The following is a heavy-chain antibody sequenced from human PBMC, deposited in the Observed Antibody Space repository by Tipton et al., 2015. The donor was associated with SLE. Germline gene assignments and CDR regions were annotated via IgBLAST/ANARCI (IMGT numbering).Heavy chain of an antibody. CDR3: ARDLTGDLDY. V-gene: IGHV3-48*03. CDR2: ISSSGSTI. D-gene: IGHD1-20*01. CDR1: GFTFSSYE. Sequence: SLRLSCAASGFTFSSYEMNWVRQAPGKGLEWVSYISSSGSTIYYADSVKGRFTISRDSAKNSLFLQMDSLRAEDTAVYYCARDLTGDLDYWGHGTLVTVSS. J-gene: IGHJ4*01.